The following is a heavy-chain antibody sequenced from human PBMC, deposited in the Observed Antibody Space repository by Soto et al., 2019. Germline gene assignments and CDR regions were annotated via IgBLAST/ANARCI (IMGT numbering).Heavy chain of an antibody. V-gene: IGHV3-21*04. J-gene: IGHJ4*02. D-gene: IGHD2-2*01. CDR2: ISSSSSYI. CDR1: GFTFSSYS. Sequence: PGGSLRLSCAASGFTFSSYSMNWVRQAPGKGLEWVSSISSSSSYIHYADSVKGRFTISRDNAKNSLYLQMNSLRAEDTAVYYCARDHGIPAANFDYWGQGTLVTVSS. CDR3: ARDHGIPAANFDY.